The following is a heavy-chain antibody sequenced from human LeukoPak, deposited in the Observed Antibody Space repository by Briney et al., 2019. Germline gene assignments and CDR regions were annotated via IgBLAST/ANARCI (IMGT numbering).Heavy chain of an antibody. J-gene: IGHJ6*02. V-gene: IGHV4-59*12. D-gene: IGHD6-6*01. CDR2: IHHSGST. CDR3: ARGPGSSSSYYYYYGMDV. Sequence: SETLSLTCTVSGDSIGRSSYWNWIRQPPGKRLEWLGSIHHSGSTNVNPSLESRVSISVDTSKNQFSLKLSSVTAADTAVYYCARGPGSSSSYYYYYGMDVWGQGTTVTVSS. CDR1: GDSIGRSSY.